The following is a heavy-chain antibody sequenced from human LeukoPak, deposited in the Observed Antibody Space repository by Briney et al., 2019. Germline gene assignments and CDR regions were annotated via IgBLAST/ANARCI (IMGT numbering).Heavy chain of an antibody. V-gene: IGHV1-2*02. D-gene: IGHD2-2*01. CDR1: GYTFTDYH. CDR3: MVVVAAKIAY. J-gene: IGHJ4*02. CDR2: INPNSGGT. Sequence: VASVKVSCKASGYTFTDYHMHWVRQAPGQGLEWMGWINPNSGGTNYAQKFQGRVTMTRDTSISTAYMDLSSLYSDDTAVYYCMVVVAAKIAYWGQGTLVTVSS.